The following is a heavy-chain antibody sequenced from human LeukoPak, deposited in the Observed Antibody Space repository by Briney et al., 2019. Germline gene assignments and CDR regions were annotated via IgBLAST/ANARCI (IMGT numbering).Heavy chain of an antibody. Sequence: PGGSLRLSCAASGFTFSSHGTHWVRQAPGKGLEWVTFIRYDGSSTYYADSVKGRFTISRDNSKNTLYLQMNSLRAEDTAVYYCAKDTITMVRGVIIRFGYWGQGTLVTVSS. CDR1: GFTFSSHG. CDR3: AKDTITMVRGVIIRFGY. D-gene: IGHD3-10*01. J-gene: IGHJ4*02. V-gene: IGHV3-30*02. CDR2: IRYDGSST.